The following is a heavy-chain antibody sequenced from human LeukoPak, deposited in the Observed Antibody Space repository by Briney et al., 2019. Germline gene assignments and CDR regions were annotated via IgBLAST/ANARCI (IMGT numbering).Heavy chain of an antibody. D-gene: IGHD6-13*01. CDR2: ISGSGVST. CDR1: GFTFSSYG. J-gene: IGHJ2*01. Sequence: PGGSLRLSCAASGFTFSSYGTSWVRQAPGKGLEWVSAISGSGVSTYYADSVKGRFTISRDNSKNTLYLQMNSLRAEDTAVYYCAKVWSSNGVRPPVSYLYFNLWGHGTLVTASS. CDR3: AKVWSSNGVRPPVSYLYFNL. V-gene: IGHV3-23*01.